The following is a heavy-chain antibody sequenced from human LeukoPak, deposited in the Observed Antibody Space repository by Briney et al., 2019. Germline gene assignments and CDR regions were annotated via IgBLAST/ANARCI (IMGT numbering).Heavy chain of an antibody. CDR3: AKDYYDSSTGGFDY. CDR1: GFTFSSYA. CDR2: ISGSGGST. Sequence: GGSLRLSCAASGFTFSSYAMSWVRQAPGKGLEWVSAISGSGGSTHYADSVKGRFTISRDNSKNTLYLQMNSLRAEDTAVYYCAKDYYDSSTGGFDYWGQGTLVTVSS. V-gene: IGHV3-23*01. J-gene: IGHJ4*02. D-gene: IGHD3-22*01.